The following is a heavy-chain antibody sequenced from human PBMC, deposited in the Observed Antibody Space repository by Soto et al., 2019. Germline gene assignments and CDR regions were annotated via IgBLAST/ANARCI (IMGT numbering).Heavy chain of an antibody. CDR2: ISSSSSYI. J-gene: IGHJ1*01. Sequence: EVQLVESGGGLVKPGGSLRLSCAASGFTFSSYSMNWVRQAPGKGLEWVSSISSSSSYIYYADSVKGRFTISRDNAKNSLYLQMNSLRAEDTAVYYCARDFWQQLVHGDWGQGTLVTVSS. D-gene: IGHD6-13*01. V-gene: IGHV3-21*01. CDR3: ARDFWQQLVHGD. CDR1: GFTFSSYS.